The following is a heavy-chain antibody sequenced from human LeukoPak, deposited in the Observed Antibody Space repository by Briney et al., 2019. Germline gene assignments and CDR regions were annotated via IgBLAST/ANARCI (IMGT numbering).Heavy chain of an antibody. D-gene: IGHD3-22*01. V-gene: IGHV3-9*01. CDR2: ISWNSGSI. Sequence: PGRSLRLSCAASGFTFDDYAMHWVRQAPGKGLEWVSGISWNSGSIGYADSVKGRFTISRDNAKNSLYLQMNSLRAEDTALYYCAKDGFGRYYDSSGYLDYWGQGTLVTVSS. CDR3: AKDGFGRYYDSSGYLDY. J-gene: IGHJ4*02. CDR1: GFTFDDYA.